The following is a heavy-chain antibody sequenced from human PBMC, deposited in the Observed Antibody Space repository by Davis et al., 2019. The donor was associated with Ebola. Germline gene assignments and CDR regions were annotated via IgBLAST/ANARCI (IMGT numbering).Heavy chain of an antibody. D-gene: IGHD1-1*01. CDR1: GYTFTSYY. CDR2: INPHNGNT. J-gene: IGHJ4*02. CDR3: ARAQFPTTSDH. Sequence: ASVKVSCKASGYTFTSYYMHWVRQAPGQGLEWMGWINPHNGNTNYAQNVEGRVTMTTDSSTSTAYMEVGSLRSDDTAVYYCARAQFPTTSDHWGQGTLVTVSS. V-gene: IGHV1-18*04.